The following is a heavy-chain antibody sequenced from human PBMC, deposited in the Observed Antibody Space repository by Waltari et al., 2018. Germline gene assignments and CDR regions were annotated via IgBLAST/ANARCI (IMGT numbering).Heavy chain of an antibody. CDR3: AADRGNGLYFDY. D-gene: IGHD2-15*01. CDR1: GASISSNYW. Sequence: QVQLQESGPGLVTPSGTLSLTCAVSGASISSNYWWSWVRQSPGKGLEWIGQIHHSGRTYSTPSLKSRITISVDKSKNQFSLNLSSVNDADTAVYYCAADRGNGLYFDYWGQGTLVTVSS. V-gene: IGHV4-4*02. CDR2: IHHSGRT. J-gene: IGHJ4*02.